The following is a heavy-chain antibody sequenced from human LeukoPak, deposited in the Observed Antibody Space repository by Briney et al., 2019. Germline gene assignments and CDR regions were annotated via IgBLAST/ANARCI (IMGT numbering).Heavy chain of an antibody. CDR2: IKEDGSEK. CDR3: VRELRYFDWLSKYNWFDP. Sequence: GGSLRLSCAASGFTFSSYWVSWVRQAPGKGLEWVANIKEDGSEKYYVDSVKGRFTISRDNAKNTLYLQMNSLRAEDTAVYYCVRELRYFDWLSKYNWFDPWGQGTLVTVSS. CDR1: GFTFSSYW. J-gene: IGHJ5*02. V-gene: IGHV3-7*01. D-gene: IGHD3-9*01.